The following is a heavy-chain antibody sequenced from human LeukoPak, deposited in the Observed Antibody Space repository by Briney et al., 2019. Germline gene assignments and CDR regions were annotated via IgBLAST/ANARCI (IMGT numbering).Heavy chain of an antibody. CDR1: GFTVSSNY. V-gene: IGHV3-53*01. CDR3: ASGSGRKGYFDY. CDR2: IYSGSST. D-gene: IGHD3-3*01. Sequence: PRGSLTLSCASSGFTVSSNYITWVRHAPAKGLEWVSVIYSGSSTHYADSVKGRFTITRDNSKNPMYLQMTSPRAEDTAVYYCASGSGRKGYFDYWGQGTLVTVSS. J-gene: IGHJ4*02.